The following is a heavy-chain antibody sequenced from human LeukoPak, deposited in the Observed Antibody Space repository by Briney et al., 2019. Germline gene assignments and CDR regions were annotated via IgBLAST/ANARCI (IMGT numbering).Heavy chain of an antibody. CDR3: TTEYSSSYNWFNP. CDR2: IKSKTNGGTT. D-gene: IGHD6-6*01. V-gene: IGHV3-15*01. Sequence: GGSLRLSCAASGFTFSNAWMAWVRQAPGKGLEWVGRIKSKTNGGTTDYPAPVKGRFTISRDDSKNTLYLQMNSLKIEDTTVYYCTTEYSSSYNWFNPWGQGTLVTVSS. J-gene: IGHJ5*02. CDR1: GFTFSNAW.